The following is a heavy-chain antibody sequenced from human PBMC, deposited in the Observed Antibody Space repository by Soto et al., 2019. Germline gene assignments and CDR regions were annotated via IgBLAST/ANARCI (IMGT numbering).Heavy chain of an antibody. V-gene: IGHV3-23*01. CDR3: AKGIDSYYYDSSGYYWDY. Sequence: TGGSLRLSCAASGFTFSSYAMSWVRQAPGKGLEWVSAISGSGGSTYYADSVKGRFTISRDNSKNTLYLQMNSLRAEDTAVYYCAKGIDSYYYDSSGYYWDYWGQGTLVTVSS. CDR2: ISGSGGST. J-gene: IGHJ4*02. CDR1: GFTFSSYA. D-gene: IGHD3-22*01.